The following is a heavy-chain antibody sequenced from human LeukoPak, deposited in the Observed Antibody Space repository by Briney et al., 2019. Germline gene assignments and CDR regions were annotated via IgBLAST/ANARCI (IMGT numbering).Heavy chain of an antibody. Sequence: GGSLRLSCDASGFTFSSYSMNWVRQAPGKGLEWVSFISGRSTTIYYADSVKGRFTISRDNARNSLSLQMNSLRTEDTAVYYCARTINFDFWSGYYGAFDIWGQGTMVTVSS. D-gene: IGHD3-3*01. CDR3: ARTINFDFWSGYYGAFDI. CDR2: ISGRSTTI. J-gene: IGHJ3*02. CDR1: GFTFSSYS. V-gene: IGHV3-48*01.